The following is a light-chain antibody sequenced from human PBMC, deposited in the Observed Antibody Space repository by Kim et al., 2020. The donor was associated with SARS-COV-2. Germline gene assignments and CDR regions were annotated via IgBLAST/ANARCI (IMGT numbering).Light chain of an antibody. CDR2: SNN. CDR1: RSNIGNNY. V-gene: IGLV1-51*01. J-gene: IGLJ2*01. Sequence: GQKGIMSCSGSRSNIGNNYISWYQQLPWTAPKLLIYSNNERPSGMPDRFSGSKSGTSATLGISGLQSGDEADYYCGAWDGSVSEVVFGGGTQLTVL. CDR3: GAWDGSVSEVV.